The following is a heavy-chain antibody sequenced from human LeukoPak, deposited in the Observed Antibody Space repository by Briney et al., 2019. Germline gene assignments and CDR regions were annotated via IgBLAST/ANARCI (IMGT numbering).Heavy chain of an antibody. Sequence: PGRSLRLSCAASGFTFSSYGMHWVRQAPGKGLEWVAVIWYDGSNKYYADSVKGRFTISRDNSKNTLYLQMNGLRAEDTAVYYCARDPSPYYYYGMDVWGQGTTVTVSS. CDR3: ARDPSPYYYYGMDV. D-gene: IGHD6-6*01. V-gene: IGHV3-33*01. CDR2: IWYDGSNK. J-gene: IGHJ6*02. CDR1: GFTFSSYG.